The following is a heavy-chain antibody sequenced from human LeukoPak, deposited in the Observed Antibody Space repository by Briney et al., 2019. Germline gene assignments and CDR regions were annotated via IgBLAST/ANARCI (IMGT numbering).Heavy chain of an antibody. J-gene: IGHJ4*02. CDR1: GGSINSDY. CDR2: IYYTGST. V-gene: IGHV4-59*01. CDR3: ARGAGRYQF. D-gene: IGHD6-19*01. Sequence: SETLSLTCTVSGGSINSDYWSWLRQPPGKGLEWIGYIYYTGSTNYNPSLKNRVTISVDTSRKQFSLKMSSVTAADTAVYYCARGAGRYQFWGQGTLVTVSS.